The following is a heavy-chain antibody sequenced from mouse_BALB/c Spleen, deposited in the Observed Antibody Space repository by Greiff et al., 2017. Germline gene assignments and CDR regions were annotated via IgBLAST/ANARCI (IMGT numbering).Heavy chain of an antibody. D-gene: IGHD1-1*01. CDR1: GFPFSSYG. J-gene: IGHJ2*01. Sequence: EVQLVESGGDLVKPGGSLKLSCAASGFPFSSYGMSWVRQTPDKRLEWVATISSGGSYTYYPDSVKGRFTISRDNAKNTLYLQMSSLKSEDTARYYCARLDTTVVEGLDYWGQGTTLTVSS. V-gene: IGHV5-6*01. CDR2: ISSGGSYT. CDR3: ARLDTTVVEGLDY.